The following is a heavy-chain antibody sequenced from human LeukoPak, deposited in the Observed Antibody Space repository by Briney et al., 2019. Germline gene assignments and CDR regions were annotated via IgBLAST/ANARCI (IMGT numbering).Heavy chain of an antibody. CDR3: ARDRGWGMDV. D-gene: IGHD5-12*01. Sequence: GGSLRLSCAASGFTFSSFEMNWVRQAPGKGLDWVSYISSSGTTIYYAGSVKGRFTISRDNAKNSLYLQMNSLRAEDTAVYYCARDRGWGMDVWGKGTTVTISS. CDR2: ISSSGTTI. J-gene: IGHJ6*03. CDR1: GFTFSSFE. V-gene: IGHV3-48*03.